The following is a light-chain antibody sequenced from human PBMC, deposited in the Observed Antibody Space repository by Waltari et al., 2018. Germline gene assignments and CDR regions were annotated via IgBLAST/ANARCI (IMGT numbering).Light chain of an antibody. CDR3: LQHTHWPHT. CDR2: KVS. CDR1: QSLVHSDGNTY. J-gene: IGKJ4*01. Sequence: VLTQPPSVSVAPGQTASISCRSSQSLVHSDGNTYLHWFQQRPGQSPRRLIYKVSNRGSGVPDRFSGSGSGTDFTLKISRVEAEDVGIYYCLQHTHWPHTFGGGTKVEIK. V-gene: IGKV2-30*02.